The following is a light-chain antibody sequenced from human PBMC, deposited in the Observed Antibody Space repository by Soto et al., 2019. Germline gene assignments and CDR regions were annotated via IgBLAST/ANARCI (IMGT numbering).Light chain of an antibody. CDR2: DGS. CDR1: SSDVGSHNL. Sequence: QSALTQPASVSGSPGQSITISCTGTSSDVGSHNLVSWYRQYPGKAPKLMIYDGSERPSGVSNRFSASKSGNTASLTISGLQAEDEADNYCWSYAGADTWVFGGGTKLTVL. CDR3: WSYAGADTWV. J-gene: IGLJ3*02. V-gene: IGLV2-23*01.